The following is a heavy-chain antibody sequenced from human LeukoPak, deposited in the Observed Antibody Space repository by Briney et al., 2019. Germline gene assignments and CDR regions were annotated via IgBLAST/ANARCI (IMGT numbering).Heavy chain of an antibody. V-gene: IGHV1-18*01. D-gene: IGHD2-2*01. CDR2: ISTYHDEI. J-gene: IGHJ4*02. CDR1: GYTFTNYG. Sequence: ASVKVSCKASGYTFTNYGLSWVRQAPGQGLEWMGWISTYHDEINYAQKFQGRVTMTTDTSTSTAYMQLRSLRPDDTAMYYCVRDDCSSNTCYSGDYWGRGTLVTVSS. CDR3: VRDDCSSNTCYSGDY.